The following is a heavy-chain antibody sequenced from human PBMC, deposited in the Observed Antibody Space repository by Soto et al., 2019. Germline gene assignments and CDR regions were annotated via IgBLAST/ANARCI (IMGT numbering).Heavy chain of an antibody. CDR3: AKDGDSGAFDI. CDR2: IIGSGGST. D-gene: IGHD2-21*02. J-gene: IGHJ3*02. CDR1: GFTFSSYA. V-gene: IGHV3-23*01. Sequence: GESLKISCAASGFTFSSYAMSWVRQAPGKGLEWVSAIIGSGGSTYYADSVKGRFTISRDNSKNTLYLQMNSLRAEDTAVYYCAKDGDSGAFDIWGQGTMVTVSS.